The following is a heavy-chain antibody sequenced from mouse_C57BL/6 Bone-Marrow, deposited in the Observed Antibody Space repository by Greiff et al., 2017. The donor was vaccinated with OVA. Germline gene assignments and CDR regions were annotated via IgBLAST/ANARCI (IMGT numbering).Heavy chain of an antibody. CDR2: ILPGSGST. Sequence: QVQLQQSGAELMKPGASVKLSCKATGYTFTGYWIEWVKQRPGHGLEWIGEILPGSGSTNYNEKFKGKATFTADTSSNTAYMQLSSLTTEDSAIYYCARGDHYYGKENWYFDVWGTGTTVTVSS. D-gene: IGHD1-1*01. CDR3: ARGDHYYGKENWYFDV. CDR1: GYTFTGYW. J-gene: IGHJ1*03. V-gene: IGHV1-9*01.